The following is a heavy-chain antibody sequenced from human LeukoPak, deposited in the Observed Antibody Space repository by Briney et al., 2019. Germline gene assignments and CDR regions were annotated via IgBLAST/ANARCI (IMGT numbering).Heavy chain of an antibody. CDR2: ISGSGGST. V-gene: IGHV3-23*01. CDR3: AKDHRGYSYGDRFDP. CDR1: GFTFSSYA. D-gene: IGHD5-18*01. J-gene: IGHJ5*02. Sequence: GGSLRLSCAASGFTFSSYAMSWVRQAPGKGLEWVSAISGSGGSTYYADSVKGRFTISRDNSKNTLYLQMNSLRAEDTAVYYCAKDHRGYSYGDRFDPWGQGTLVTVSS.